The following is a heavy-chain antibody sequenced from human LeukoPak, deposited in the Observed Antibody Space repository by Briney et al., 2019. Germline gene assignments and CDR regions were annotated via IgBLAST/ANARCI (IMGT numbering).Heavy chain of an antibody. CDR2: IRNKANSYTT. V-gene: IGHV3-72*01. CDR1: GFTFSDYY. CDR3: ARESKLGAAPTGGYYYYGMDV. D-gene: IGHD2-15*01. J-gene: IGHJ6*02. Sequence: GSLRLSCEASGFTFSDYYMDWVRQAPGMGLEWVGRIRNKANSYTTEYAASVSGRFTISRDDSKDSLCLQMNSLKTEDTAVYYCARESKLGAAPTGGYYYYGMDVWGQGTTVTVSS.